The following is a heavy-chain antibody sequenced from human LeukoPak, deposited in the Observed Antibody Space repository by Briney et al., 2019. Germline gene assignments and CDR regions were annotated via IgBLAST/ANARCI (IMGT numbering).Heavy chain of an antibody. CDR2: MNQDGSQK. Sequence: GGSLRLSCAASEFTFSTYWMTWVRQAPGKGLEWVANMNQDGSQKYYVDSVKGRFTISRDNAKNSLYLQMNSLRAEDTAVYYCARDFRGTFDYWGQGTLVTVSS. V-gene: IGHV3-7*01. CDR3: ARDFRGTFDY. J-gene: IGHJ4*02. CDR1: EFTFSTYW. D-gene: IGHD1-1*01.